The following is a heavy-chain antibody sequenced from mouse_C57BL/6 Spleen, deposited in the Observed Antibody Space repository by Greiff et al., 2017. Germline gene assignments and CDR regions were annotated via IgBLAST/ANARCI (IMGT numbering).Heavy chain of an antibody. Sequence: EVKVVESGPGMVKPSQSLSLTCTVTGYSITSGYDWHWIRHFPGNKLEWMGYISYSGSTNYNPSLKSRISITHDTSKNHFFLKLNSVTTEDTATYYCARNYGSSPYWYFDVWGTGTTVTVSS. CDR2: ISYSGST. J-gene: IGHJ1*03. CDR1: GYSITSGYD. D-gene: IGHD1-1*01. CDR3: ARNYGSSPYWYFDV. V-gene: IGHV3-1*01.